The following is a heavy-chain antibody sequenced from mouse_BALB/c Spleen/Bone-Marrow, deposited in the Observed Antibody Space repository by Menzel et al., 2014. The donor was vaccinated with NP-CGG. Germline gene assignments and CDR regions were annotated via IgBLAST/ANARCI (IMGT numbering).Heavy chain of an antibody. J-gene: IGHJ2*01. CDR3: SKDGGYDYSYYFDY. CDR2: ISSGGHDT. V-gene: IGHV5-6-4*01. Sequence: CGGGLVKPGGSLKLSCAASGFTFSAYSMSWVRQTPEKRLEWVATISSGGHDTYYPDSVKGRFTISRDNAKNTLYLQMNGLKSVDSAVYYCSKDGGYDYSYYFDYWGQGTTLTVSS. D-gene: IGHD2-4*01. CDR1: GFTFSAYS.